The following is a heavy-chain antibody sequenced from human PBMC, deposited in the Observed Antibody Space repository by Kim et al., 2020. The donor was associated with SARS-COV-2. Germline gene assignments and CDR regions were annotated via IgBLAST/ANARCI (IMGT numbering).Heavy chain of an antibody. D-gene: IGHD4-17*01. Sequence: GGSLRLSCAASGFTFSSHAMHWVRQAPGKGLEWVAVISYEGSKEYYADSVKGRFTISRDNSKNILYLQMDSLGPEDTALYYCARDGAPTVTTPDYWGQGTLVTVSS. CDR2: ISYEGSKE. CDR1: GFTFSSHA. V-gene: IGHV3-30-3*01. J-gene: IGHJ4*02. CDR3: ARDGAPTVTTPDY.